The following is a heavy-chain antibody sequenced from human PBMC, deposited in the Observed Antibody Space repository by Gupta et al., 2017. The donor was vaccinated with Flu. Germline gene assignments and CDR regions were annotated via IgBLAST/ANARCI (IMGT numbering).Heavy chain of an antibody. CDR3: AREGYSSSKAFDP. V-gene: IGHV3-21*01. J-gene: IGHJ5*02. CDR2: ISSSSSYI. Sequence: EVQLVESGGGLVKPGGSLRLSCAASGFTFSSYSMNWVRQAPGKGLEWVSSISSSSSYIYYADSVKGRFTISRDNAKNSLYLQMNSLRAEDTAVYYCAREGYSSSKAFDPWGQGTLVTVSS. CDR1: GFTFSSYS. D-gene: IGHD6-13*01.